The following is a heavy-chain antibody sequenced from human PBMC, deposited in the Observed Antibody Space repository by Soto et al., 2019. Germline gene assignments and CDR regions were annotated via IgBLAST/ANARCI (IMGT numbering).Heavy chain of an antibody. D-gene: IGHD5-12*01. CDR2: IRNKANNYAT. CDR3: IASVDDTLLDP. J-gene: IGHJ5*02. V-gene: IGHV3-73*01. Sequence: GGSLRLSWAASGFTFSGSAMHWVRQASGKGLEWVGRIRNKANNYATAYGASVKGRVIISRDESKNTAYLQMNSLKTEDTAVYYCIASVDDTLLDPWAQSSQVSFSS. CDR1: GFTFSGSA.